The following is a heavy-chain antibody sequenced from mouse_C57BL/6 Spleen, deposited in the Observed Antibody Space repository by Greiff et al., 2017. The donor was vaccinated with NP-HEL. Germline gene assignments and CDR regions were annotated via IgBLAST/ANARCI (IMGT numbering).Heavy chain of an antibody. V-gene: IGHV14-1*01. D-gene: IGHD2-4*01. J-gene: IGHJ3*01. CDR1: GFNIKDYY. CDR2: IDPEDGDT. Sequence: VQLKQSGAELVRPGASVKLSCTASGFNIKDYYMHWVKQRPEQGLEWIGRIDPEDGDTEYAPKFQGKATMTADTSSNTAYLQLSSLTSEDTAVYYCTSPYYDYMFAYWGQGTLVTVSA. CDR3: TSPYYDYMFAY.